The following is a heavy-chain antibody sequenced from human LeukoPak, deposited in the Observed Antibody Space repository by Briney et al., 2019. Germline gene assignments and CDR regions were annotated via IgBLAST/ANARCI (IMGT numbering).Heavy chain of an antibody. CDR2: IYYSGST. CDR3: ARVLGQYYYDSSGYSXLSEFDP. V-gene: IGHV4-59*01. Sequence: PSETLSLTCTVSGGSISSYYWSWIRQPPGKGLEWIGYIYYSGSTNYNPSLKSRVTISVDTSKNQFPLKLSSVTAADTAVYYCARVLGQYYYDSSGYSXLSEFDPWGXXXLVTV. J-gene: IGHJ5*02. D-gene: IGHD3-22*01. CDR1: GGSISSYY.